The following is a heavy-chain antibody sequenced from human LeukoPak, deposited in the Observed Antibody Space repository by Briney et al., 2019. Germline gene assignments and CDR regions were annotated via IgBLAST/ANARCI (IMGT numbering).Heavy chain of an antibody. V-gene: IGHV3-23*01. Sequence: GGSLRLSCAASRFTFSSYAMSWVRQAPGKGLEWVSAISGSGGSTYYADSVKGRFTISRDNSKNTLYLQMNSLRPDDTAVYYCARDPSSGYYLYFDYWGQGTLLTVSS. D-gene: IGHD3-22*01. CDR3: ARDPSSGYYLYFDY. J-gene: IGHJ4*02. CDR2: ISGSGGST. CDR1: RFTFSSYA.